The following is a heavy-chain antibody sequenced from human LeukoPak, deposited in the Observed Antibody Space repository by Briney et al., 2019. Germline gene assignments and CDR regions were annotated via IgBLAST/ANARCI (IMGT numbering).Heavy chain of an antibody. CDR1: GFTFSSYA. D-gene: IGHD6-19*01. Sequence: GGSLRLSCAASGFTFSSYAMHWVRQAPGKGLEWVAVISYDGSNKYYADSVKGRFTISRDNSKNTLYLQMNSLRAEDTAVYYCARDRQWLVCMDVWGQGTTVTVSS. CDR2: ISYDGSNK. V-gene: IGHV3-30-3*01. CDR3: ARDRQWLVCMDV. J-gene: IGHJ6*02.